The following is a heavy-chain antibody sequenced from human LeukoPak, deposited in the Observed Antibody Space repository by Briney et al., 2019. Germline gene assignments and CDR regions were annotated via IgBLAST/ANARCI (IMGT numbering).Heavy chain of an antibody. Sequence: SETLSLTCTVSGGSISSGSYYWSWIPQPAGKGLEWIGRFYTSGSTNYNPSLKSRVTISVDTSKNQFSLKLSSVTAADTAVYYCARDGCSGGTCSPYNWGQGTLVTVSS. V-gene: IGHV4-61*02. CDR1: GGSISSGSYY. CDR3: ARDGCSGGTCSPYN. D-gene: IGHD2-15*01. J-gene: IGHJ4*02. CDR2: FYTSGST.